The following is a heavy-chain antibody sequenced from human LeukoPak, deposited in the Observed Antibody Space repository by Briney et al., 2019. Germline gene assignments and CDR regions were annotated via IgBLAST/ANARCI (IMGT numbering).Heavy chain of an antibody. CDR1: GFTFSSYG. V-gene: IGHV3-30*03. D-gene: IGHD2-2*01. J-gene: IGHJ6*02. CDR3: ASPLLGYCSSTSCFNYYYYGMDV. Sequence: GGSLRLSCAASGFTFSSYGMHWVRQAPGKGLEWVAVISYDGSNKYYADSVKGRFTISRDNSKNTLYPQMNSLRAEDTAVYYCASPLLGYCSSTSCFNYYYYGMDVWGQGTTVTVSS. CDR2: ISYDGSNK.